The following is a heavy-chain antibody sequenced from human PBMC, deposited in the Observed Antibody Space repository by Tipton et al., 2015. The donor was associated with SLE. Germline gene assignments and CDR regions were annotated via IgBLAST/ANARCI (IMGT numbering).Heavy chain of an antibody. CDR2: ISYSGST. V-gene: IGHV4-59*01. J-gene: IGHJ4*02. Sequence: TLSLTCTVSGDSISNYYWSWIRQPPEKGLEWIGYISYSGSTNYNPSLKSRVAISIDTSKNQFSLKVNSVTAADTAVYYCARGRVVPAGNFDYWGQGRLVTVSS. CDR1: GDSISNYY. CDR3: ARGRVVPAGNFDY. D-gene: IGHD2-2*01.